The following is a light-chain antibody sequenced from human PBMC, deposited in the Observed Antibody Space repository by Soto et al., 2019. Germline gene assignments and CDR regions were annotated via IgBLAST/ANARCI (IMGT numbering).Light chain of an antibody. CDR3: LQGPHWPWT. J-gene: IGKJ1*01. Sequence: DVVMTQSPLSLPVTLGQPASISCRSSQSLMHSDGNTYLNWFQQRPGQSPRRLIYEVSDRDSGVPDRFSGSGSGTDFTLKISRVEAEDVGVYYCLQGPHWPWTFGQGTEVEIK. CDR2: EVS. CDR1: QSLMHSDGNTY. V-gene: IGKV2-30*02.